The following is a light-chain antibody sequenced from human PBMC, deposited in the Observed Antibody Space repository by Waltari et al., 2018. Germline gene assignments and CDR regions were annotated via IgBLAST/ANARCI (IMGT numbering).Light chain of an antibody. CDR3: QQLNSFPIT. Sequence: DIQLTQSRFFLPASVVDRDTITCRASQGIIGFLAWYQQKPGKAPNLLIYTASTLQSSVPSRFSGSGSGTEFTLTISSLQPEYFATYYCQQLNSFPITFGQGTRLEIK. J-gene: IGKJ5*01. V-gene: IGKV1-9*01. CDR2: TAS. CDR1: QGIIGF.